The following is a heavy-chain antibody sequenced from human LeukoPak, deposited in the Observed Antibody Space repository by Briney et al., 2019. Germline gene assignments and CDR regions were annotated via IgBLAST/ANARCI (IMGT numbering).Heavy chain of an antibody. CDR3: ARLRIQLWALDY. D-gene: IGHD5-18*01. V-gene: IGHV4-39*01. J-gene: IGHJ4*02. CDR2: IYYSGST. CDR1: GGSISSSSYY. Sequence: SETLSLTCTVPGGSISSSSYYWGWIRQPPGKGLEWIGSIYYSGSTYYNPSLRSRVTIPVDTSKNQFSLKLSSVTAADTAVYYCARLRIQLWALDYWGQGTLVTVSS.